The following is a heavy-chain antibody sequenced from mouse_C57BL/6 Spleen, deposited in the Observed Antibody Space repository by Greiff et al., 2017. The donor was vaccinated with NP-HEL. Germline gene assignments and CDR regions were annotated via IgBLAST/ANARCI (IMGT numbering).Heavy chain of an antibody. D-gene: IGHD1-1*01. Sequence: EVQLQQSGPELVKPGASVKIPCKASGYTFTDYNMDWVKQSHGKSLEWIGDINPNNGGTIYNQKFKGKATLTVDKSSSTAYMELRSLTSEDTAVYYCAKSYYYGSLWYFDVWGTGTTVTVSS. CDR1: GYTFTDYN. CDR2: INPNNGGT. V-gene: IGHV1-18*01. J-gene: IGHJ1*03. CDR3: AKSYYYGSLWYFDV.